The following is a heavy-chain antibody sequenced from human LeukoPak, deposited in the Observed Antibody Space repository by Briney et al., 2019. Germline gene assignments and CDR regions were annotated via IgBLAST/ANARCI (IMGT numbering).Heavy chain of an antibody. CDR2: VKAKIDAGTT. CDR3: ITTTSFYGAKGF. CDR1: GFTFSNAW. D-gene: IGHD4-17*01. Sequence: GGSLRLSCAASGFTFSNAWMSWVRQAPGKGLEWAGRVKAKIDAGTTDYAAPVKGRFTISRDDSKNTLYLQLNSLKTEDTGVYYCITTTSFYGAKGFWGQGTLVTVSS. J-gene: IGHJ4*02. V-gene: IGHV3-15*01.